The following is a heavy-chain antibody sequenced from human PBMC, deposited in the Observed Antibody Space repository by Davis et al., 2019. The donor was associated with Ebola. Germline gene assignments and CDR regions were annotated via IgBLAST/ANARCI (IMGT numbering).Heavy chain of an antibody. CDR2: IKSDGSNT. CDR1: GFTFTSYW. CDR3: AREPYYGSGSYYTESVDY. Sequence: GESLKISCAASGFTFTSYWMQWVRHAPGKGLEWVSRIKSDGSNTMYADSVKGRFTISRDNAKNTLYLQMNSLRAEDTALYYCAREPYYGSGSYYTESVDYWGQGTRVTVSS. J-gene: IGHJ4*02. V-gene: IGHV3-74*03. D-gene: IGHD3-10*01.